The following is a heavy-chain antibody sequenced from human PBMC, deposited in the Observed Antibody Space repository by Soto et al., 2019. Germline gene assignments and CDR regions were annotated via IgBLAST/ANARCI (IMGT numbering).Heavy chain of an antibody. CDR1: GGSISSSSYY. CDR3: ASQGYCSGGSCYFGVYYYYYMDV. D-gene: IGHD2-15*01. Sequence: QLQLQESGPGLVKPSETLSLTCTVSGGSISSSSYYWGWIRQPPGKGLEWIGSIYYSGSTYYNASLTSRVTISVDTSKNQFSLKLSSVTAADTAVYYCASQGYCSGGSCYFGVYYYYYMDVWGKGTTVTVSS. J-gene: IGHJ6*03. V-gene: IGHV4-39*01. CDR2: IYYSGST.